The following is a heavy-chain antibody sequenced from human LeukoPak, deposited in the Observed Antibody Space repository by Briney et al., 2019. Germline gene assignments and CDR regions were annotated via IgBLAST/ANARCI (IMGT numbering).Heavy chain of an antibody. CDR2: IYHSGST. CDR3: ARYCSSTSCHYRWFDP. V-gene: IGHV4-30-2*01. Sequence: SQTLSLTCAVSGGSISSGGYSWSWIRQPPGKGLEWIGYIYHSGSTYYNPSLKSRVTISVDRSKNQFSLKLSSVTAADTAVYYCARYCSSTSCHYRWFDPWGQGTLVTVSS. J-gene: IGHJ5*02. D-gene: IGHD2-2*01. CDR1: GGSISSGGYS.